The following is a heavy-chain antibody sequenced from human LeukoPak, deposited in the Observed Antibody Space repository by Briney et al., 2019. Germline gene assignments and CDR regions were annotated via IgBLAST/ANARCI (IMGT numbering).Heavy chain of an antibody. D-gene: IGHD3-22*01. J-gene: IGHJ4*02. Sequence: PGGSLRLSCAASGFTFSSYGMSWVRQAPGKGLEWVSTISGSGGTTYYADSVKGRFTISRDNSKNTLYLQMSSLRAEDTAVYYCAKTYYDTSAYYLWYFDSWGQGTLVTVSS. CDR1: GFTFSSYG. CDR2: ISGSGGTT. CDR3: AKTYYDTSAYYLWYFDS. V-gene: IGHV3-23*01.